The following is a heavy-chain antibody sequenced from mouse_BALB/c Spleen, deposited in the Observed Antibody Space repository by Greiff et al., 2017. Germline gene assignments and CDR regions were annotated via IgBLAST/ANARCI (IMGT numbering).Heavy chain of an antibody. D-gene: IGHD1-1*01. J-gene: IGHJ3*01. Sequence: DVKLQESGPSLVKPSQTLSLTCSVTGDSITSGYWNWIRKFPGNKLEYMGYISYSGSTYYNPSLKSRISITRDTSKNQYYLQLNSVTTEDTATYYCARDYGSSPWFAYWGQGTLVTVSA. CDR1: GDSITSGY. CDR2: ISYSGST. CDR3: ARDYGSSPWFAY. V-gene: IGHV3-8*02.